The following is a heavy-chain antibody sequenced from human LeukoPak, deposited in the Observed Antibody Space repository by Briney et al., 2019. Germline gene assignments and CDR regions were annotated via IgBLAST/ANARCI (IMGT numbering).Heavy chain of an antibody. CDR2: ISSSSSYI. CDR1: GFTFSSYS. V-gene: IGHV3-21*01. CDR3: AREYYYDSSGYYFGAFDI. J-gene: IGHJ3*02. D-gene: IGHD3-22*01. Sequence: GGSLRLSCAASGFTFSSYSMNWVRQAPGKGLEWVSSISSSSSYIYYAGSVKGRFTISRDNAKNSLYLQMNSLRAEDTAVYYCAREYYYDSSGYYFGAFDIWGQGTMVTVSS.